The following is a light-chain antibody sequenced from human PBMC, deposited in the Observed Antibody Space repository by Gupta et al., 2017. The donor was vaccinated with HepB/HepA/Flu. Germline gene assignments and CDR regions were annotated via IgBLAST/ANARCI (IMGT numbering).Light chain of an antibody. CDR3: QQYNSYSGT. CDR2: RSS. Sequence: DIQMTQSPSTLSASVGDRVTITCRASQSVSHWLAWYQQKPGQAPRLLIQRSSKLESGVPSRFSGSGSGTEFTLTISSLQPDDFATYYCQQYNSYSGTFGQGTKVEI. J-gene: IGKJ1*01. V-gene: IGKV1-5*03. CDR1: QSVSHW.